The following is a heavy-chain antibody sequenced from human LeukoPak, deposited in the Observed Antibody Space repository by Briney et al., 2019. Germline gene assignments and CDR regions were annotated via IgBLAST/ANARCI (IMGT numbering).Heavy chain of an antibody. Sequence: ASVKVSCKASGYIFSDYYMHWVRQAPGQGLEWLGWINPKSGAADYAQQFRGRVTMTRDTSINTDYMEMKRVTSDDTAVYYCARGAEAEASPLDFWGQGTLVTVSS. CDR1: GYIFSDYY. CDR3: ARGAEAEASPLDF. J-gene: IGHJ4*02. V-gene: IGHV1-2*02. D-gene: IGHD6-13*01. CDR2: INPKSGAA.